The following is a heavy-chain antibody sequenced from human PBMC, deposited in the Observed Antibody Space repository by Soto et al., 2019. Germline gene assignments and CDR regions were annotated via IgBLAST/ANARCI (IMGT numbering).Heavy chain of an antibody. J-gene: IGHJ4*02. Sequence: EVQLLESGGGLVQPGGSLRLSCAASRFTFSNLAMAWVRQAPGKGLEWVSSISSGSSTYYADSVKGRFTISRDTSKHTLYLQMNSLRAEDTAVYYCASVEAVDYWGQGTLVTVSS. D-gene: IGHD6-19*01. CDR1: RFTFSNLA. CDR2: ISSGSST. V-gene: IGHV3-23*01. CDR3: ASVEAVDY.